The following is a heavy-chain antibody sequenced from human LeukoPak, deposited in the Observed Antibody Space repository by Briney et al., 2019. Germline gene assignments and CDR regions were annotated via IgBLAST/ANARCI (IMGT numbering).Heavy chain of an antibody. D-gene: IGHD2-21*01. CDR1: EFTFDDYA. CDR3: ARFAVDDAFDI. Sequence: GGSLRLSCTVSEFTFDDYAMHWVRQAPGKGLEWVSGISWDSTSVDYADSVKGRFTISRDNAKNSLYLQMNSLRAEDTAVYYCARFAVDDAFDIWGQGTMVTVSS. V-gene: IGHV3-9*01. J-gene: IGHJ3*02. CDR2: ISWDSTSV.